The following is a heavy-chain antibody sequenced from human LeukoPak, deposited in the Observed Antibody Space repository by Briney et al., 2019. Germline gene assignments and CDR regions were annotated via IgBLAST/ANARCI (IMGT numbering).Heavy chain of an antibody. CDR2: MNPNSGNT. CDR3: ARSREVATRPISIDY. V-gene: IGHV1-8*03. D-gene: IGHD5-12*01. Sequence: ASVKVSCKASGYTFTSYGISWVRQAPGQGLEWMGWMNPNSGNTGYAQKFQGRVTITADKSTSTAYMELSSLRSEDTAVYYCARSREVATRPISIDYWGQGTLVTVSS. J-gene: IGHJ4*02. CDR1: GYTFTSYG.